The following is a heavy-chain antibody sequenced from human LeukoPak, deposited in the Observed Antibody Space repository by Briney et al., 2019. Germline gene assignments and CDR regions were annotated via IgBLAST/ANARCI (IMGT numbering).Heavy chain of an antibody. D-gene: IGHD3-16*01. J-gene: IGHJ6*03. CDR3: ARGPRGGAGSYYYYMDV. CDR2: IIPIFGTA. Sequence: SVKVSCKASGGTFSSYAISWVRQAPGQGLEWMGGIIPIFGTANYAQKFQGRVTITADESTSTAYMELSSLRSEDTAVYYCARGPRGGAGSYYYYMDVWGKGTTVTVSS. V-gene: IGHV1-69*13. CDR1: GGTFSSYA.